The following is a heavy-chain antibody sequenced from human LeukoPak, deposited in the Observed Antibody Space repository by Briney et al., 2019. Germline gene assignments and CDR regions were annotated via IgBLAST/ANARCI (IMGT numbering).Heavy chain of an antibody. CDR1: GFTFSSYA. D-gene: IGHD6-6*01. CDR2: ISGSGGST. V-gene: IGHV3-23*01. Sequence: PGGSPRLSCAASGFTFSSYAMSWVRQAPGKGLERVSAISGSGGSTYYADSVKGRFTISRDNSKNALYLQMNSLRAEDTAVYYCAKGARKSDSSSWVFDYWGQGTLVTVSS. J-gene: IGHJ4*02. CDR3: AKGARKSDSSSWVFDY.